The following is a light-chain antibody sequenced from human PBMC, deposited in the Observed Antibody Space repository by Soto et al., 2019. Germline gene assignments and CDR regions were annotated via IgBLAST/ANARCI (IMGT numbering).Light chain of an antibody. V-gene: IGLV2-8*01. CDR2: EVN. CDR1: SSDVGGYKY. Sequence: QSVLTQPPSASGSPGQSVTISCTGTSSDVGGYKYVSWYQQHPGKAPKLMIFEVNKRTSGVPDRFSGSKSGNTASLTVSGLQAEDEADYYCSSYAGSNNLGVFGTWTKLTVL. J-gene: IGLJ1*01. CDR3: SSYAGSNNLGV.